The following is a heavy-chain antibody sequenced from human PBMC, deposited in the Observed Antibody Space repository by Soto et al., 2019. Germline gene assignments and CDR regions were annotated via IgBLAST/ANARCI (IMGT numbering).Heavy chain of an antibody. V-gene: IGHV3-30*18. Sequence: PGGSLRLSGSAAGLTFSSYGMHWVRQAPGKGLEWVAVISYDGSNKYYADSVKGRFTISRDNSKNTLYLQMNSLRAEDTAVYYCAKDIRGYFASFSIYSWGQQDLLTVSS. CDR1: GLTFSSYG. D-gene: IGHD3-9*01. J-gene: IGHJ4*02. CDR2: ISYDGSNK. CDR3: AKDIRGYFASFSIYS.